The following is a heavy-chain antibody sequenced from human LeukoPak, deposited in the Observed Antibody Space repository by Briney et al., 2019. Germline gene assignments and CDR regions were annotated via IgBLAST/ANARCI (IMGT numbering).Heavy chain of an antibody. V-gene: IGHV6-1*01. CDR3: ARGGQGDGYSADETFDI. CDR2: TYYRSKWYS. J-gene: IGHJ3*02. Sequence: TLSLTCAISGDSVSSNSTACNWIRQSPSRGLEWLGRTYYRSKWYSDYAVSVKSRITINPDTSKNQFSLQLNSVTPEDTAVYYCARGGQGDGYSADETFDIWGQGTMVTVSS. D-gene: IGHD5-24*01. CDR1: GDSVSSNSTA.